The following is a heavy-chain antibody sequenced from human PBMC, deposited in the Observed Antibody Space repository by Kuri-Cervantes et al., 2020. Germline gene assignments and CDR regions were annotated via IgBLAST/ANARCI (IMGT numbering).Heavy chain of an antibody. J-gene: IGHJ4*02. V-gene: IGHV4-59*01. D-gene: IGHD3-3*01. CDR1: GGSISSYY. CDR2: IYYSGST. CDR3: VRGHYDFWSGSSMVDY. Sequence: SETLSLTCTVSGGSISSYYWSWIRQPPGKGLEWIGYIYYSGSTNYNPSLKSRVTISVDTSKNQFSLKLSSVTAADTAVYYCVRGHYDFWSGSSMVDYWGQGTLVTVSS.